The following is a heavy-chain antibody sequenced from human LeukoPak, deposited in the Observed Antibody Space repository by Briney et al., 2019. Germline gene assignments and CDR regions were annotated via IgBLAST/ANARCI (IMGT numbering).Heavy chain of an antibody. CDR2: IYYSGST. CDR3: AGRRDYYYGMDV. J-gene: IGHJ6*02. V-gene: IGHV4-39*01. Sequence: SETLSLTCTVSGGSISKSSSYWGWIRQPPGKGLEWIGTIYYSGSTYYNPSLKSRVTISLATSKNQFSLKLSSVTAADTAVYYCAGRRDYYYGMDVWGQGTAVTVSS. CDR1: GGSISKSSSY.